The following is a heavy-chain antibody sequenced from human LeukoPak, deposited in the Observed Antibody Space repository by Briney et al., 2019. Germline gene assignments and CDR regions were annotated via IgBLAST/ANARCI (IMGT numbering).Heavy chain of an antibody. CDR1: GGSFSGCY. D-gene: IGHD3-9*01. J-gene: IGHJ2*01. Sequence: PSETLSLTCAVYGGSFSGCYWSWIRQPPGKGLEWIGEINHSGSTNYNPSLKSRVTISVDTSKNQFSLKLSSVTAADTAVYYCARESRDFDWFWQWYFDLWGRGTLVTVSS. CDR2: INHSGST. V-gene: IGHV4-34*01. CDR3: ARESRDFDWFWQWYFDL.